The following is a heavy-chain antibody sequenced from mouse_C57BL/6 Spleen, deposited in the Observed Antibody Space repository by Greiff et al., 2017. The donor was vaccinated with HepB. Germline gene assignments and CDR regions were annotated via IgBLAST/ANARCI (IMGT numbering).Heavy chain of an antibody. J-gene: IGHJ4*01. Sequence: QVQLQQSGAELARPGASVKLSCKASGYTFTSYGISWVKQRTGQGLEWIGEIYPRSGNTYYNEKFKGKATLTADKSSSTAYMELSSLTSEDSAVYFCAREDGSSSSYYAMDYWGQGTSVTVSS. CDR2: IYPRSGNT. CDR3: AREDGSSSSYYAMDY. CDR1: GYTFTSYG. D-gene: IGHD1-1*01. V-gene: IGHV1-81*01.